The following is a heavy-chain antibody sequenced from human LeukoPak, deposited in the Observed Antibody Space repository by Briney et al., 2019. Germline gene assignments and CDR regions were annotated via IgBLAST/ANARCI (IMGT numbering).Heavy chain of an antibody. CDR3: ARDSTYYYDSGSSGPHYFDN. J-gene: IGHJ4*02. D-gene: IGHD3-10*01. CDR2: ISSGGTYE. V-gene: IGHV3-30*01. CDR1: GFTFSNYA. Sequence: GKSLRLSCAASGFTFSNYAMHWVRQAPGKGLEWVSLISSGGTYEYYADSVKGRFTISRDNSKNTLYLQLNSLRAEDTAVYYCARDSTYYYDSGSSGPHYFDNWGEGTLVTVSS.